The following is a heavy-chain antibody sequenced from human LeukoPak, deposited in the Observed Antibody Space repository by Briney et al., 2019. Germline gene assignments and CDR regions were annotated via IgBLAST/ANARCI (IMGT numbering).Heavy chain of an antibody. J-gene: IGHJ6*03. CDR2: IYTSGGT. Sequence: PSETLSLTCTVSGGSISSYYWSWIRQPAGKGLEWIGRIYTSGGTNYNPSLKSRVTISVDKSKNQFSLKLSSVTAADTAVYYCAREDTYYYYMDVWGKGTTVTVSS. CDR3: AREDTYYYYMDV. V-gene: IGHV4-4*07. D-gene: IGHD5-18*01. CDR1: GGSISSYY.